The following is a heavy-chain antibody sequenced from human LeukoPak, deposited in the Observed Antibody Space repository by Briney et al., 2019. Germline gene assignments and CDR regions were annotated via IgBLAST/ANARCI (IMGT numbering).Heavy chain of an antibody. J-gene: IGHJ4*02. D-gene: IGHD2-15*01. CDR3: ARDVGYCSGGSCYLFTD. CDR1: GYTFTSYG. CDR2: ISAYNGNT. Sequence: ASVKVSCKASGYTFTSYGISWVRQAPGQGLEWMGWISAYNGNTNYAQKLQGRVTMTTDTSTSTAYMELRSLRSDDTAVHYCARDVGYCSGGSCYLFTDWGQGTLVTVSS. V-gene: IGHV1-18*01.